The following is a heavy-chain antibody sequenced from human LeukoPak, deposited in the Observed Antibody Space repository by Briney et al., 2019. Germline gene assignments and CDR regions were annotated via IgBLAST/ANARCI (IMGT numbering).Heavy chain of an antibody. Sequence: EASVKVSCKASGYTFTSYHVHWVRQAPGQGLEWMGIINPSGGSTSYAQKFQGRVTMTRDTSTSTVYMELSSLRSEDTAVYYCAYYYGSGGYYYGMDVWGQGTLATVSS. CDR2: INPSGGST. D-gene: IGHD3-10*01. CDR1: GYTFTSYH. V-gene: IGHV1-46*01. J-gene: IGHJ6*02. CDR3: AYYYGSGGYYYGMDV.